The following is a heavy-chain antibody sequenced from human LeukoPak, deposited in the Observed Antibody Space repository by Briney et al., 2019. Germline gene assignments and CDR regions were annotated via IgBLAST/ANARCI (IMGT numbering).Heavy chain of an antibody. CDR2: ILNGGSS. Sequence: KSSETLSLTCTVSGVSISSYYWTWIRQPAGKGLEWIGRILNGGSSAYNPSLKSRVTISLDTSKNQFSLILNSMIAADTAVYYCARGSMGGSGSYYRDYYYGVDVWGQGTTVIVSS. J-gene: IGHJ6*02. CDR1: GVSISSYY. D-gene: IGHD3-10*01. V-gene: IGHV4-4*07. CDR3: ARGSMGGSGSYYRDYYYGVDV.